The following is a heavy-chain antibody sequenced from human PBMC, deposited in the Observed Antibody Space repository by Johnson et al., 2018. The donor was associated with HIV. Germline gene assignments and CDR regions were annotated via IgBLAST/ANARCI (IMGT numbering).Heavy chain of an antibody. V-gene: IGHV3-30*14. CDR1: GFTFSSYA. CDR3: ARLT. Sequence: QMQLVESGGGVVQPGRSLRLSCAASGFTFSSYAMHWVRQAPGKGLEWVAVISYDGSNKYYADSVKGRFTISRDNSKNTLYLQMNSLRAEDTAVYYCARLTWGQGTMVTVSS. CDR2: ISYDGSNK. J-gene: IGHJ3*01.